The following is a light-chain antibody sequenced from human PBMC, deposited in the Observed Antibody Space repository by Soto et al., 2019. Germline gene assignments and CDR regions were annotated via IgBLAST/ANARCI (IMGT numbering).Light chain of an antibody. CDR2: GGS. Sequence: IVLTQSPGTLSLSPGERATLSCRASQSVSSNHLAWYQQQPGQAPRLRIYGGSSRATGIPVRLSGSGSETDFTLTITRLEPEDFAVYYCQQYSSSRTFGQGTKVDIK. CDR3: QQYSSSRT. V-gene: IGKV3-20*01. CDR1: QSVSSNH. J-gene: IGKJ1*01.